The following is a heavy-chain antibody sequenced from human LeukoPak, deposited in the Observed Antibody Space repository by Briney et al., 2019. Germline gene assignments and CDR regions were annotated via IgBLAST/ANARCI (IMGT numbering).Heavy chain of an antibody. CDR1: GYTFTSYD. Sequence: GASVKVSCKASGYTFTSYDINWVRQAPGQGLEWMGWMNPNSGNTGYAQKFQGRVTMTRNTSISTAYMELSSLRSEDTAVYYCARGLFSLYYYDSSGYSDFDYWGQGTLVTVSS. J-gene: IGHJ4*02. CDR2: MNPNSGNT. CDR3: ARGLFSLYYYDSSGYSDFDY. D-gene: IGHD3-22*01. V-gene: IGHV1-8*01.